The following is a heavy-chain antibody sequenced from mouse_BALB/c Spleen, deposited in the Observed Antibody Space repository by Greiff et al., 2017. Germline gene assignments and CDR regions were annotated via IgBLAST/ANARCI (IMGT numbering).Heavy chain of an antibody. CDR3: ARGYGYDKGAWFAY. CDR1: GFTFSSYA. V-gene: IGHV5-6-5*01. CDR2: ISSGGST. D-gene: IGHD2-2*01. J-gene: IGHJ3*01. Sequence: DVKLVESGGGLVKPGGSLKLCCAASGFTFSSYAMSWVRQTPEKRLEWVASISSGGSTYYPDSVKGRFTISRDNARNILYLQMSSLRSEDTAMYYCARGYGYDKGAWFAYWGQGTLVTVSA.